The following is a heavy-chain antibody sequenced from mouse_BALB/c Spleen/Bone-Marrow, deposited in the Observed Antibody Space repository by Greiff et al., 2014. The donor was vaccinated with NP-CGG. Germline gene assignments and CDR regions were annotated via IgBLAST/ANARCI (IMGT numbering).Heavy chain of an antibody. CDR3: ARSYYAMDY. CDR2: ISYYGIT. CDR1: GYSITSDFA. Sequence: EVQLQESGPGLVKPSQSPSLTCTVTGYSITSDFAWNWIRQFPGNKLEWMGYISYYGITSYNPSLKSRISITRDTSKNQFFLQLNSVTSEDSATYYWARSYYAMDYWGQGISVTVSS. J-gene: IGHJ4*01. V-gene: IGHV3-2*02.